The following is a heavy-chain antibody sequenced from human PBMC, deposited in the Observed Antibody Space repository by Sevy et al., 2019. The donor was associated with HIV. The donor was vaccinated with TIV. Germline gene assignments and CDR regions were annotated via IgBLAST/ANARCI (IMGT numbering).Heavy chain of an antibody. Sequence: GESLKISCKGSGYSFTSYWIGWVRPTPGKGLEWRGIIYPGDSDTRYSPSFQGQVTTSDDKSISTAYRQWSSLKASDTAMYYCASYIAAALDYWGQGTLVTVSS. D-gene: IGHD6-13*01. V-gene: IGHV5-51*01. J-gene: IGHJ4*02. CDR1: GYSFTSYW. CDR3: ASYIAAALDY. CDR2: IYPGDSDT.